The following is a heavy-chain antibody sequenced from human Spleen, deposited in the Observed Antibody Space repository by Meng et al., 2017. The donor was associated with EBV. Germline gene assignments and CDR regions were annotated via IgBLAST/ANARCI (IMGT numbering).Heavy chain of an antibody. V-gene: IGHV4-34*01. J-gene: IGHJ6*02. CDR1: GGPFDGYS. D-gene: IGHD2-8*02. CDR2: INHSGTT. Sequence: QVQSQQWGAGLVKPSETPSSTREVYGGPFDGYSWTWIRQPPGKGLELIGEINHSGTTNYNPSLKSRVSISVDTSKRQFSLNLRSMTAADTAVYYCATWWGKGYYYYGMDVWGQGTTVTVS. CDR3: ATWWGKGYYYYGMDV.